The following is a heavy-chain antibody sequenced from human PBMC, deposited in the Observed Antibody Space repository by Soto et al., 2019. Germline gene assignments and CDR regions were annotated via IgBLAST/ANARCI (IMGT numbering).Heavy chain of an antibody. D-gene: IGHD1-26*01. CDR1: GFAFDNYA. CDR2: IVTSYQGT. Sequence: AGGSLRLSCAASGFAFDNYAMAWVRQAPGKGLEWVSSIVTSYQGTFYSDSVRGRFTVSRDSSKNSLFLQMNSLRAEDTAVYYCAKDMEWERLLVPKAFDYWGQGTLVTVSS. V-gene: IGHV3-23*05. CDR3: AKDMEWERLLVPKAFDY. J-gene: IGHJ4*02.